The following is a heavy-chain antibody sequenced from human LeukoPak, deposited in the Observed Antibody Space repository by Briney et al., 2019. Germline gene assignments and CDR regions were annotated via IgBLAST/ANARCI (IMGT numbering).Heavy chain of an antibody. V-gene: IGHV3-7*01. D-gene: IGHD1-7*01. J-gene: IGHJ3*02. CDR2: IKEDGSDK. Sequence: GVSLRLSCAPSGFTFNRYWMSWVRQAPGKGLDWVANIKEDGSDKYYVDSVKGRFTISRDNSKNSLYLQMDSLRADDTALYYCARDSGNYLDAFDIWGQGTMVTVSS. CDR1: GFTFNRYW. CDR3: ARDSGNYLDAFDI.